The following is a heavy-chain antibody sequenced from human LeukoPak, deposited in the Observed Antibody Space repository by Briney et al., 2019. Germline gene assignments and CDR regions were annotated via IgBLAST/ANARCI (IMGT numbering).Heavy chain of an antibody. Sequence: SETLSLTWAVYGGSFSGYYWNWIHQPPGKGLEWIGEINHSGSTNYNPSLKNRVTISVDTSKNQFSLKLSSVTAADTAVYYCARGSAGDSIGSYDYWGQGSLVTVSS. CDR3: ARGSAGDSIGSYDY. CDR2: INHSGST. CDR1: GGSFSGYY. D-gene: IGHD3-22*01. J-gene: IGHJ4*02. V-gene: IGHV4-34*01.